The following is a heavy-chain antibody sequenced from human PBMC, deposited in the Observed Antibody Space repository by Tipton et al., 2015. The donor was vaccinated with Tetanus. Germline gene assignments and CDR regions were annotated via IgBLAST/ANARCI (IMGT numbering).Heavy chain of an antibody. D-gene: IGHD6-13*01. J-gene: IGHJ5*02. CDR1: GGSIDSGSFY. CDR2: VDDSGST. V-gene: IGHV4-39*07. CDR3: ARGTWLYTSTYHRHWLDP. Sequence: TLSLTCSLSGGSIDSGSFYWPWIRQPPGKGLEWIGEVDDSGSTNYSPSLKSRVTISLDTSKNEFSLTLSSVTAADTAVYYCARGTWLYTSTYHRHWLDPWGQGTLVTVSS.